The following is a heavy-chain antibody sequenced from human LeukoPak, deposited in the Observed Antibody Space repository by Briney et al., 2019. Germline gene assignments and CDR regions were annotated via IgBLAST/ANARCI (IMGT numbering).Heavy chain of an antibody. Sequence: GGSLRLSCAASGVTLSPYGMHWVRQAPGKGLEWVAVISYEGGTQHYADSVKGRFIISRDNPRNTLYLQMDILRTEDTAVYYCAKEGTPQVSTWYDLWGQGTQVIVSS. CDR1: GVTLSPYG. V-gene: IGHV3-30*18. CDR3: AKEGTPQVSTWYDL. J-gene: IGHJ5*02. CDR2: ISYEGGTQ. D-gene: IGHD3-10*01.